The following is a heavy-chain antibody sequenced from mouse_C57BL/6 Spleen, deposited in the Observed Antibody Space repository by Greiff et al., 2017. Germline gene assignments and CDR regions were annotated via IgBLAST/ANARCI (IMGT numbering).Heavy chain of an antibody. CDR2: IWSGGST. V-gene: IGHV2-2*01. CDR3: ARNFAY. CDR1: GFSLTSYG. J-gene: IGHJ3*01. Sequence: VQRVESGPGLVQPSQSLSITCTVSGFSLTSYGVHWVRPSPGKGLEWLGVIWSGGSTDYNAAFISRLSISKDNSKSQVFFKMNSLQADDTAIYYCARNFAYWGQGTLVTVSA.